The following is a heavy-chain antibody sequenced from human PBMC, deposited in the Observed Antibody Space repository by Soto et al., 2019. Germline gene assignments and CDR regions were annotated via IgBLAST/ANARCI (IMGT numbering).Heavy chain of an antibody. V-gene: IGHV3-30-3*01. D-gene: IGHD3-9*01. CDR1: GFTFSRYA. CDR2: ISYDGSNK. CDR3: ARAEDILTGYFVCYYYGMDV. Sequence: PGGALRLSCAASGFTFSRYAMHWVRQAPGKGLEGVAGISYDGSNKYYADSEKGRFTISRDNSKNTLYLQMTCVRGETMAMYNVARAEDILTGYFVCYYYGMDVWGKGTKVTVSS. J-gene: IGHJ6*04.